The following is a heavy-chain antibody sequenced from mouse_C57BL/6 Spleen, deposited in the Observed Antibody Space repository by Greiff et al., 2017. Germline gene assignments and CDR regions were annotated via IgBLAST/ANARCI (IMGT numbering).Heavy chain of an antibody. V-gene: IGHV1-50*01. CDR3: ARWAGSFDY. J-gene: IGHJ2*01. CDR1: GYTFTSYW. Sequence: VQLQQPGAELVKPGASVKLSCKASGYTFTSYWMQWVKQRPGQGLEWIGEIDPSDSYTNYNQKFKGKATLTVDTSSSTAYMHLSSLTSEDSAVYYCARWAGSFDYWGQGTTLTVSS. CDR2: IDPSDSYT. D-gene: IGHD3-3*01.